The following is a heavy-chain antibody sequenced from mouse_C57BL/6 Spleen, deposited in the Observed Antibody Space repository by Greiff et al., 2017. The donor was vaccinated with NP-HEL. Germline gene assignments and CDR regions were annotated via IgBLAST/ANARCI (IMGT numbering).Heavy chain of an antibody. CDR1: GYTFTSYW. J-gene: IGHJ3*01. V-gene: IGHV1-69*01. Sequence: QVQLQQPGAELVMPGASVKLSCTASGYTFTSYWMHWVKQRPGQGLEWIGEIDPSDSYTNYNQTFKGTSTLTVDKSSSTAYMQLSSLTAEDSADYYCATTVVARGFAYWGQGTLVTVSA. CDR2: IDPSDSYT. D-gene: IGHD1-1*01. CDR3: ATTVVARGFAY.